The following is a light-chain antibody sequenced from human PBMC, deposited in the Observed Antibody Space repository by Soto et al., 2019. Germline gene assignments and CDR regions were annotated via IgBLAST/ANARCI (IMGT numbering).Light chain of an antibody. CDR3: SSYTSSSPRV. V-gene: IGLV2-14*01. J-gene: IGLJ1*01. CDR2: EVS. Sequence: QSVLAQAASVSGSSGQSITISCTGTSSDVGGYNYVSWYQQHPGKAPKLMIYEVSNRPSGVSNRFSGSKSGNTASLTISGLQAEDEADYYCSSYTSSSPRVFGTGTRSPS. CDR1: SSDVGGYNY.